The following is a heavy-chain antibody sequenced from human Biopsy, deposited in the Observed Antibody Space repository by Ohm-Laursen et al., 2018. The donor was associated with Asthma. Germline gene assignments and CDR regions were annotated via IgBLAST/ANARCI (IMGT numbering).Heavy chain of an antibody. CDR1: SGPGGYMRSGNYY. J-gene: IGHJ6*02. Sequence: SETLSLTRSLSSGPGGYMRSGNYYWGWIRQPPGKGLEWIGSIYYSGTTYYNPSLESRVTVSADTSKNQFSPKLTSATAADTAVYYCVRGSSSWHHGPFHYYYGLDVWGQGTTATVSS. CDR3: VRGSSSWHHGPFHYYYGLDV. CDR2: IYYSGTT. D-gene: IGHD6-13*01. V-gene: IGHV4-39*01.